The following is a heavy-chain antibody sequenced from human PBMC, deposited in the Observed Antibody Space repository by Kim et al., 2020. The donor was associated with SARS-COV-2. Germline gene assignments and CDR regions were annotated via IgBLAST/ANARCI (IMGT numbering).Heavy chain of an antibody. V-gene: IGHV4-34*01. Sequence: TLSLTCAVYGGSFSGYYWSWIRQPPGKGLEWIGEINHGGSTNYNPSLKSRVTISVDTSKNQFSLKLSSVTAADTAVYYCARLGSRGYCSSTSCLWYFDLWGRGTLVTVSS. CDR1: GGSFSGYY. D-gene: IGHD2-2*01. CDR3: ARLGSRGYCSSTSCLWYFDL. CDR2: INHGGST. J-gene: IGHJ2*01.